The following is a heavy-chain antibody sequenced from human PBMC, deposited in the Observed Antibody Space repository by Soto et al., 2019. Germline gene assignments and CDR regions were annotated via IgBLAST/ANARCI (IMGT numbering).Heavy chain of an antibody. CDR1: GFTFSSYG. D-gene: IGHD4-17*01. V-gene: IGHV3-33*06. Sequence: QVQLVESGGGVVQPGRSLRLSCAASGFTFSSYGMHWVRQAPGKGLEWVAIIWYDGSDTYYADSVKGRFTVSRDNSKSTLFLQMNSLRAEDTAVYYCAKEQGDYGEWYYFDSWGQGTLVTVSS. CDR3: AKEQGDYGEWYYFDS. J-gene: IGHJ4*02. CDR2: IWYDGSDT.